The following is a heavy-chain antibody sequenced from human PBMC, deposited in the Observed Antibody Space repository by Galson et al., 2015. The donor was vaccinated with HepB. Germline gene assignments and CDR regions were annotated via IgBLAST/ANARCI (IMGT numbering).Heavy chain of an antibody. V-gene: IGHV4-59*01. CDR3: ARVPVERDWYFDL. D-gene: IGHD4-23*01. CDR1: GGSISSYY. Sequence: ETLSLTCTVSGGSISSYYWSWIRQPPGKGLEWIGYIYYSGSTNYNPSLKSRVTISVDTSKNQFSLKLSSVTAADTAVYYCARVPVERDWYFDLWGRGTLVTVSS. CDR2: IYYSGST. J-gene: IGHJ2*01.